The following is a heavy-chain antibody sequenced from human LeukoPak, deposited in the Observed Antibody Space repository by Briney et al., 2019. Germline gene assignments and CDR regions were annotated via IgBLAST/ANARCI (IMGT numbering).Heavy chain of an antibody. CDR1: GGSISSSNW. Sequence: PSETLSLTCAVSGGSISSSNWWSWVRQPPGKGLEWIGEIYHSGSTNYNPSLKSRVTISVDTSKNQFSLRLSSVTAADTAVYYCARGGGWYDYYFDYWGQGTLVTVSS. CDR2: IYHSGST. J-gene: IGHJ4*02. D-gene: IGHD6-19*01. V-gene: IGHV4-4*02. CDR3: ARGGGWYDYYFDY.